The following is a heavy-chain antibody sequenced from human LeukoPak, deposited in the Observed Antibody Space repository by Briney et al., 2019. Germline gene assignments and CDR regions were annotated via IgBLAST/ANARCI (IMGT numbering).Heavy chain of an antibody. J-gene: IGHJ4*02. CDR3: ARWGADYGGNSGLDY. V-gene: IGHV1-18*01. Sequence: ASVKVSCKASGYTFTSYGISWVRQAPGQGLEWMGWIGAYNGNTNYAQKLQGRVTMTTDTSTSTAYMELRSLRSDDTAVYYCARWGADYGGNSGLDYWGQGTLVTVSS. CDR2: IGAYNGNT. D-gene: IGHD4-23*01. CDR1: GYTFTSYG.